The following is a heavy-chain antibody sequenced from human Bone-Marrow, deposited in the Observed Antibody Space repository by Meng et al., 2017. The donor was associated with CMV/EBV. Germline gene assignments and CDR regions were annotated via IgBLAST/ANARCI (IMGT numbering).Heavy chain of an antibody. Sequence: SGYAFTGYYMDWVRQAPVEGLEWMGRINPCIDCKINAQKFRGRVTLTRATSIRPTYMGLSMLRLDAAAMSYSVSDPYLSQATGWWFDLWGQGTLVTVSS. CDR3: VSDPYLSQATGWWFDL. CDR2: INPCIDCK. J-gene: IGHJ5*02. D-gene: IGHD2/OR15-2a*01. V-gene: IGHV1-2*06. CDR1: GYAFTGYY.